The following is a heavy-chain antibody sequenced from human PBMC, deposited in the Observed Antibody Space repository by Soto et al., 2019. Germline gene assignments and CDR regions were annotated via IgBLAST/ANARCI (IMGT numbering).Heavy chain of an antibody. V-gene: IGHV3-23*01. CDR1: GFTFNTYA. Sequence: EVQLLESGGGLVQPGGSLRLSCAASGFTFNTYAMSWVRQAPGEGLKWVSTIGPRGDTYYADSVKGPFTISRDDSKNTLYLQMLNLRAEDTAVYYCAKDLEISHGSFDHWRHGILVTVSS. D-gene: IGHD3-10*01. CDR3: AKDLEISHGSFDH. CDR2: IGPRGDT. J-gene: IGHJ5*02.